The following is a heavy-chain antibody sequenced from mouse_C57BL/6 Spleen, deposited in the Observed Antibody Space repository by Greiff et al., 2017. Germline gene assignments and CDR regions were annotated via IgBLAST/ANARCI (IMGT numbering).Heavy chain of an antibody. CDR2: IDPENGDT. CDR3: TTFITTVVADY. V-gene: IGHV14-4*01. J-gene: IGHJ2*01. CDR1: GFNIKDDY. Sequence: EVQLQQSGAELVRPGASVKLSCTASGFNIKDDYMHWVKQRPEQGLEWIGWIDPENGDTEYASKFQGKATITADTSSNTAYLQLSSLTSEDTAVYYWTTFITTVVADYWGQGTTRTVSS. D-gene: IGHD1-1*01.